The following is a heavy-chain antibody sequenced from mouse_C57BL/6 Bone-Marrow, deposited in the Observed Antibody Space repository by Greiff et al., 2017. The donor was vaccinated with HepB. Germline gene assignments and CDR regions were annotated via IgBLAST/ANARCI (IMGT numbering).Heavy chain of an antibody. Sequence: QVQLQQPGAELVKPGASVKVSCKASGYTFTSYWMHWVKQRPGQGLEWIGRIHPSDNDTNYNQKFKGKATLTVDKSSSTAYMQLSSLTSEDSAVYYCAIGGMVTTTAMDYWGQGTSVTVSS. D-gene: IGHD2-2*01. CDR3: AIGGMVTTTAMDY. J-gene: IGHJ4*01. V-gene: IGHV1-74*01. CDR2: IHPSDNDT. CDR1: GYTFTSYW.